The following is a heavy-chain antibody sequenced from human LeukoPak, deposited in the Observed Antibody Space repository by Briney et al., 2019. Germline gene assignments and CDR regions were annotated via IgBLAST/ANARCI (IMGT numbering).Heavy chain of an antibody. J-gene: IGHJ5*02. V-gene: IGHV1-2*06. CDR2: INPNSGGT. CDR1: GYTFTGYY. CDR3: ARGVVNPQCYDFWSGYYSDHNWFDP. D-gene: IGHD3-3*01. Sequence: GASVKVSCKASGYTFTGYYMHWVRQAPGQGLEWMGRINPNSGGTNYAQKFQGRVTMTRDTSISTAYMELSRLRSDDTAVYYCARGVVNPQCYDFWSGYYSDHNWFDPWGQGTLVTVSS.